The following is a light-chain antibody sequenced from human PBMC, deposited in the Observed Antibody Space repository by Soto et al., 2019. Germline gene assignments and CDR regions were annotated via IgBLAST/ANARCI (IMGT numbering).Light chain of an antibody. CDR3: SSYTGSSTYV. V-gene: IGLV2-14*01. Sequence: QSALTQPASVSGSPGQSITISCTGTSSDVGGYIYVSWYQQHPGKAPKLMIYDVSNRPSGISNRFSGSKSGNTASLTISGLQAEDEADYYCSSYTGSSTYVFGTATKLTVL. CDR1: SSDVGGYIY. CDR2: DVS. J-gene: IGLJ1*01.